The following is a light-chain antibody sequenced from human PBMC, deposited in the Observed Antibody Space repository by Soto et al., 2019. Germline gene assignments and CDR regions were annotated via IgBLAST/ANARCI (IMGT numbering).Light chain of an antibody. V-gene: IGKV3-15*01. CDR3: QQYNKRHQT. CDR2: EAS. Sequence: ETMMTQSPATLSVSLGERATLSCRASQSVSNWLAWYQQTPGKAPRLLIYEASVRASGVPSRFSGGGSGTEFTLTTTSLQPADVAAYYCQQYNKRHQTFGQGTKVDIK. CDR1: QSVSNW. J-gene: IGKJ1*01.